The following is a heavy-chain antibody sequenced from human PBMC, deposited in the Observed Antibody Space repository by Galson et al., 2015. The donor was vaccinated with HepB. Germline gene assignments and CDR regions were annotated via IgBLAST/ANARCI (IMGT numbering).Heavy chain of an antibody. J-gene: IGHJ4*02. D-gene: IGHD4-17*01. V-gene: IGHV1-46*01. CDR3: ARETPEMTTVTTPYFDY. CDR2: INPSGGST. Sequence: QGLEWMGIINPSGGSTSYAQKFQGRVTMTRDTTTSTVYMELSSLRSEDTAVYYCARETPEMTTVTTPYFDYWGQGTLVTVSS.